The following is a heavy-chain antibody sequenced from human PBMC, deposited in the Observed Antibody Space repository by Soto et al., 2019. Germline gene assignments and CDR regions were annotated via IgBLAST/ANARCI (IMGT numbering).Heavy chain of an antibody. Sequence: QVQLVQSGAEVKKAGASVKVSCKASGYTFIRNYMHWVRQAPGQGLEWMGLINPSAGSTIYAQKFQGGVTMTSDTSTSAFYMELSSLTSEDTAVYYCTRDLGVPDDYWGQGTLVTVSS. J-gene: IGHJ4*02. D-gene: IGHD3-3*01. V-gene: IGHV1-46*01. CDR1: GYTFIRNY. CDR3: TRDLGVPDDY. CDR2: INPSAGST.